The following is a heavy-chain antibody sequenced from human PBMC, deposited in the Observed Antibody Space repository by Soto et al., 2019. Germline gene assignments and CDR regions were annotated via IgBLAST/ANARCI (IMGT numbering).Heavy chain of an antibody. Sequence: SETLSLTCTVSGGSISSYYWSWIRQPPGKGLEWIGYIYYSGSTNYNPSLKSRVTISVDTSKNQFSLKLSSVTAADTAVYYCARTYDYYYDSSGYYPGLFDYWGLGTLVTVS. D-gene: IGHD3-22*01. J-gene: IGHJ4*02. CDR1: GGSISSYY. CDR2: IYYSGST. V-gene: IGHV4-59*01. CDR3: ARTYDYYYDSSGYYPGLFDY.